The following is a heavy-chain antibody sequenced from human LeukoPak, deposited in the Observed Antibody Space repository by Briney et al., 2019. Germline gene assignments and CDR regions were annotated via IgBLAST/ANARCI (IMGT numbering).Heavy chain of an antibody. Sequence: SETLSLTCTVSGGSISGHFWSWIRQPPGKGLEWIRYIYDSGSTNYKSSLKSRVTMSLDTSKNQFSLKLTSVTAADTAVYYCARVGDDFRSLYYFDYWGQGILVTVFS. J-gene: IGHJ4*02. CDR1: GGSISGHF. D-gene: IGHD3-3*01. CDR3: ARVGDDFRSLYYFDY. CDR2: IYDSGST. V-gene: IGHV4-59*11.